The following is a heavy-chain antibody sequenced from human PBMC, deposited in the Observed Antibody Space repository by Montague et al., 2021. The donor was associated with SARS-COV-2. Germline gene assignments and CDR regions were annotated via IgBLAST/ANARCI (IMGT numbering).Heavy chain of an antibody. D-gene: IGHD2-2*01. CDR3: ARRVVVADCFEF. Sequence: SETLSLTCSVSGDSFSYFYWSWIRQPPGKGLEWIGYISSTGSTNYNPSFKSRFTISVDTSENQFSLKVTSVTAADTAVYYCARRVVVADCFEFWGHGTLVTVSS. CDR1: GDSFSYFY. J-gene: IGHJ4*01. CDR2: ISSTGST. V-gene: IGHV4-59*01.